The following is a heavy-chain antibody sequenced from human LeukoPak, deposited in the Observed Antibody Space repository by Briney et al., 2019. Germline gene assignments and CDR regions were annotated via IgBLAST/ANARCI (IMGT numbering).Heavy chain of an antibody. CDR2: INSDGLST. D-gene: IGHD1-1*01. CDR3: ARSTDGSAHFDY. CDR1: QFKFDTYG. J-gene: IGHJ4*02. Sequence: GGPLRLSCSASQFKFDTYGMHWVRQTPGKGLEYVSGINSDGLSTYYANSVKGRFTISRDNAKNTLYLQMGSLKTEDMAVYYCARSTDGSAHFDYWGQGTLVTVFS. V-gene: IGHV3-64*01.